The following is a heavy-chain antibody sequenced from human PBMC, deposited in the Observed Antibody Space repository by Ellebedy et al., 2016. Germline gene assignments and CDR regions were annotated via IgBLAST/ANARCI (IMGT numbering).Heavy chain of an antibody. CDR1: HDHIKTFS. Sequence: SETLSLTCTVPHDHIKTFSWSWIRQPPGKPLEWIGDIFYNGTTIYHPSLKTRLTMSRDMSKKEFSVKMTSVTAADTAFYYCTRSVRASGWADPWGQGILVIVS. D-gene: IGHD6-19*01. V-gene: IGHV4-59*01. J-gene: IGHJ5*02. CDR3: TRSVRASGWADP. CDR2: IFYNGTT.